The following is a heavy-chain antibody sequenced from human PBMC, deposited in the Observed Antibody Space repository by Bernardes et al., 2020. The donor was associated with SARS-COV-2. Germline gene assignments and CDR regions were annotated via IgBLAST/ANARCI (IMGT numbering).Heavy chain of an antibody. CDR1: GFSLSTSGVG. V-gene: IGHV2-5*02. CDR3: AHRLATVTNYYFDY. Sequence: SCPTLVKPTQTLTLTCTFSGFSLSTSGVGVGWIRQPPGKALEWLALIYWDDDKRYSPSLKSRLTITKDTSKNQVVLTMTNMDPVDTATYYCAHRLATVTNYYFDYWGQGTLVTGSS. CDR2: IYWDDDK. J-gene: IGHJ4*02. D-gene: IGHD4-17*01.